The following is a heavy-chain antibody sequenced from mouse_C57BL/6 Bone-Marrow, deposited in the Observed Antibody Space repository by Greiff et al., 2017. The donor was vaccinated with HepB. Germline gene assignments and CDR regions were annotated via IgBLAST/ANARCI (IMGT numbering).Heavy chain of an antibody. J-gene: IGHJ3*01. CDR1: GYKFTDYN. V-gene: IGHV1-18*01. CDR3: ARAYYSNFAY. CDR2: INPNNGGT. Sequence: EVQLQQSGPELVKPGASVKIPCKASGYKFTDYNMDWVKQSHGKSLEWIGDINPNNGGTIYNQKFKGKATLTVDKSSSTAYMELRSLTSEDTAVYYCARAYYSNFAYWGQGTLVTVSA. D-gene: IGHD2-5*01.